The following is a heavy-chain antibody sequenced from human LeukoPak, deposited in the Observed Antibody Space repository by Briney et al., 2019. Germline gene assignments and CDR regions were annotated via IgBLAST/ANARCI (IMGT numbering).Heavy chain of an antibody. CDR2: IYTSGSN. D-gene: IGHD3-10*01. CDR3: ARGSTMVRGVLWGGFDY. V-gene: IGHV4-4*07. Sequence: SETLSLTCTVSGCSISSYYWSWIRQPAGKGLEGIGRIYTSGSNNYNPSLKSRVTMSVDTSKHQFSMKLSSVTVADTAVYYCARGSTMVRGVLWGGFDYWGQGTLVTVSS. CDR1: GCSISSYY. J-gene: IGHJ4*02.